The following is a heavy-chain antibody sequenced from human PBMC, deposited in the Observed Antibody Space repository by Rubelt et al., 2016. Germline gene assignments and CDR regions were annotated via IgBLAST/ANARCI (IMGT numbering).Heavy chain of an antibody. J-gene: IGHJ4*02. D-gene: IGHD3-22*01. V-gene: IGHV4-39*01. CDR3: VRNLYDGSGYFF. CDR1: GGSTISNNYL. CDR2: IDYNGGT. Sequence: QLQLQESGPGLVKPSETLSLTCTVSGGSTISNNYLWGWIRQPPGRGLEWIGHIDYNGGTYPNPSLQSRLTMSVDTSKKQISLKLSSVRAAETAIYYCVRNLYDGSGYFFWGQGTLVTVSS.